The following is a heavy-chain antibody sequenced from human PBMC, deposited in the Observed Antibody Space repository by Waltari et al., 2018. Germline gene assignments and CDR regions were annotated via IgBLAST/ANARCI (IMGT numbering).Heavy chain of an antibody. CDR2: IYHSGIT. V-gene: IGHV4-38-2*02. J-gene: IGHJ4*02. CDR1: GYSISRGYY. D-gene: IGHD1-20*01. CDR3: ARDTPAPRITGATSVDY. Sequence: QVQLQESGPGLVKPSETLSLTCSVAGYSISRGYYWGWLRQPPGKGLEWIGSIYHSGITFYNPSLKSRVTISVDTSKNQFSLKLSSVTAADTAVYYCARDTPAPRITGATSVDYWGQGTLVTVSS.